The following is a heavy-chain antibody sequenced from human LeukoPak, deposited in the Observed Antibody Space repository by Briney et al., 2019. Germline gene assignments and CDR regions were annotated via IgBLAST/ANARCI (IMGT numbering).Heavy chain of an antibody. J-gene: IGHJ4*02. CDR1: GFTFSSYA. Sequence: GGSLRLSCAASGFTFSSYAMSWVRQAPGKGLEWVSTISGSGISTYYADSVKGRFTISRDNSRNTLYLQMNSLRAEDTALYYCAKGDNNILTGYYNSFDSWGQGTLVTVSS. D-gene: IGHD3-9*01. CDR2: ISGSGIST. V-gene: IGHV3-23*01. CDR3: AKGDNNILTGYYNSFDS.